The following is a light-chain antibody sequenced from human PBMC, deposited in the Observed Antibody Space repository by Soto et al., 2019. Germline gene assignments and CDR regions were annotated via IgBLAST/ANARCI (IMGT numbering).Light chain of an antibody. V-gene: IGLV1-40*01. CDR3: QSYDSRLRYV. Sequence: QSVLTQPPSVSGAPGQRVTISCTGSSSNIGAGYDVHWYQQLPGTVPKLLIYGNSNRPSGVPDRFSGSKSGTSASLAITGLQAEDEADYYCQSYDSRLRYVFGTGTKLTVL. CDR2: GNS. J-gene: IGLJ1*01. CDR1: SSNIGAGYD.